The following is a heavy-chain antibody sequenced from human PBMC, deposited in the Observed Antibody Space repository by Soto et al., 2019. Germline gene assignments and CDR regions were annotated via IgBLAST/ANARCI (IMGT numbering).Heavy chain of an antibody. CDR3: MRGASARDSSGYPYYFDP. J-gene: IGHJ4*02. Sequence: ASVKVSCKASGYVFTGYYLHWVRQAPGQGLEWMGWINCRSGGTTYTQKFQGRVTLTMDTSTSAAYMELSSLISDDTALYYCMRGASARDSSGYPYYFDPWGQGTLVTVSS. CDR2: INCRSGGT. V-gene: IGHV1-2*02. D-gene: IGHD3-22*01. CDR1: GYVFTGYY.